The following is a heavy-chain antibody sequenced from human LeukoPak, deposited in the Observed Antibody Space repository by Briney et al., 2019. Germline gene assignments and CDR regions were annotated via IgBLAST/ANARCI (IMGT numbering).Heavy chain of an antibody. CDR2: IKQDGGEK. CDR3: ARDKVVGATNFDY. Sequence: PGGSLGLSCAASGFTFSSYWMAWVRQSPGKGLEWVANIKQDGGEKYYVDSVKGRFTISRDNAKNSLYLQMNSLRAEDTAVYYCARDKVVGATNFDYWGQGTLVTVSS. V-gene: IGHV3-7*01. D-gene: IGHD1-26*01. J-gene: IGHJ4*02. CDR1: GFTFSSYW.